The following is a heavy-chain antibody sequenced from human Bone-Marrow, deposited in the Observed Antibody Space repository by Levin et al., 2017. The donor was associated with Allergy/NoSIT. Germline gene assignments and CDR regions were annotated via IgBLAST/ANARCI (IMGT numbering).Heavy chain of an antibody. J-gene: IGHJ6*02. Sequence: GESLKISCKVSGYTLTELSMHWVRQAPGKGLEWMGGFDPEDGETIYAQRFQGRVTMTEDTSTDTAYMYLSRLRSDDTAVYYCASASGDYYGMDVWGQGTTVIVSS. CDR1: GYTLTELS. V-gene: IGHV1-24*01. CDR2: FDPEDGET. CDR3: ASASGDYYGMDV. D-gene: IGHD4-17*01.